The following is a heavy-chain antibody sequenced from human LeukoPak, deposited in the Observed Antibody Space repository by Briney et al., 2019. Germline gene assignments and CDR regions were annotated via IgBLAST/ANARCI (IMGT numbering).Heavy chain of an antibody. CDR1: GFTFSSYD. D-gene: IGHD3-9*01. CDR3: ARTKPQQFDILS. V-gene: IGHV3-23*01. J-gene: IGHJ4*02. CDR2: ISGSGGST. Sequence: PGGSLRLSCAASGFTFSSYDMNWVRQAPGKGLEWVSGISGSGGSTYSVDSVKGRFTVSRVNSKNTLYLQMNSLRAEDTAVYYCARTKPQQFDILSWGQGTLVTVSS.